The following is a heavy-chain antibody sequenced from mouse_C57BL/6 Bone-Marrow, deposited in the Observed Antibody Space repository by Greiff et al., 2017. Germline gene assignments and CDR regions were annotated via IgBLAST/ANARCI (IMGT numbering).Heavy chain of an antibody. CDR3: ARECGGGYWYFDV. CDR2: SYPRDGRT. V-gene: IGHV1-85*01. CDR1: GYTFTSYD. D-gene: IGHD1-1*02. Sequence: QVQLQQSGPELVKPGASVKLSCKASGYTFTSYDINWVKQRPGQGLEWIGWSYPRDGRTKYNEKFKGKATLTVNTSSSTAYMELHSLTSEDSAVYFGARECGGGYWYFDVWGAGTTVTVTS. J-gene: IGHJ1*01.